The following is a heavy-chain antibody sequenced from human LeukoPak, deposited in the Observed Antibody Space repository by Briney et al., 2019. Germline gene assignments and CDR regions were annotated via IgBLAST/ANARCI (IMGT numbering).Heavy chain of an antibody. V-gene: IGHV3-66*01. D-gene: IGHD3-22*01. J-gene: IGHJ4*02. CDR1: GFTFCNYW. CDR2: IYSGGST. CDR3: ARDSEYYYDSSGYPGD. Sequence: GGSVRLSCAASGFTFCNYWMPWLRKAPGKGLEWVSDIYSGGSTYYADSVKGRFTISRDNSKNTLYLQMNSLRAEDTAVYYCARDSEYYYDSSGYPGDWGQGTLVTVSS.